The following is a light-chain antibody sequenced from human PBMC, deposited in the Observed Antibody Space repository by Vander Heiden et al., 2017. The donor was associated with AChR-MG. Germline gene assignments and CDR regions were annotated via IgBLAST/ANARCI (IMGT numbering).Light chain of an antibody. CDR1: QTVSTY. CDR3: QQRSNWPLT. Sequence: EIVLTQSPATLSLSPGERATLSCRASQTVSTYLAWYQQKPGQAPRLLIEDAANRATGIPARFSGRGSGTDFTLTISSLEPEDFAGYYWQQRSNWPLTFGGGTKVEIK. V-gene: IGKV3-11*01. J-gene: IGKJ4*01. CDR2: DAA.